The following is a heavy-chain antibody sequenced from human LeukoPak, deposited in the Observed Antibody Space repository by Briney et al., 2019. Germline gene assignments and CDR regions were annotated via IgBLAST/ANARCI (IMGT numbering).Heavy chain of an antibody. V-gene: IGHV2-5*02. D-gene: IGHD3-10*01. CDR1: GFSLSTSGVA. J-gene: IGHJ4*02. Sequence: SGPTLVNPTQTLTLTCTFSGFSLSTSGVAVGWIRQPPGKALEWLALIYWDDDKRYSPSLKTRLTITKDTSKNQVVLTMSNMDPVDTATYYCGRRPVDGSVEYWGQGTLVTVSS. CDR2: IYWDDDK. CDR3: GRRPVDGSVEY.